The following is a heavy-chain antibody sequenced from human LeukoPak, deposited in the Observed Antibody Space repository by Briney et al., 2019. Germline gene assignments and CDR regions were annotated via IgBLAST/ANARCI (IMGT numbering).Heavy chain of an antibody. V-gene: IGHV4-31*03. J-gene: IGHJ4*02. CDR2: IYYSGNT. Sequence: SETLSLTCTVSGGSISSGGYYWSWIRQHPGKGLEWIGYIYYSGNTYYNPSLKSRVTISVDTSKNQFSLKLSSVTAADTAVYYCARGEGTTVTWDYWGQGTLAAVSS. D-gene: IGHD4-11*01. CDR3: ARGEGTTVTWDY. CDR1: GGSISSGGYY.